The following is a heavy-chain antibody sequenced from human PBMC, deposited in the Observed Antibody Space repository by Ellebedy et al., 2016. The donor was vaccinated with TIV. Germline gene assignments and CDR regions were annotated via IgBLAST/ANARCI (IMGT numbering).Heavy chain of an antibody. CDR2: INSDGGTT. CDR1: GFTFRADW. V-gene: IGHV3-74*01. J-gene: IGHJ4*02. Sequence: GGSLRLXXAASGFTFRADWMHWVRQAPGKGLVWVSRINSDGGTTNYADSVKGRFTISRDNAKNTLYLQINSLRVEDTAVYYCVRARPYCGGDCYSFGNWGQGSLVTVSS. D-gene: IGHD2-21*02. CDR3: VRARPYCGGDCYSFGN.